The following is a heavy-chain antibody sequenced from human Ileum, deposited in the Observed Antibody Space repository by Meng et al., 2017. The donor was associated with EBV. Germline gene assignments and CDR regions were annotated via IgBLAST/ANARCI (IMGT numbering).Heavy chain of an antibody. V-gene: IGHV4-4*02. CDR3: ARVGQWLPIDY. Sequence: GQRQGSGPGLVKPSGTLSLTCAVSGGSISSSNWWSWVRQPPGKGLEWIGEIYHSGSTNYNPSLKSRVTMSVDKSKNQFSLNLSSVTAADTAVYYCARVGQWLPIDYWGQGTLVTVSS. D-gene: IGHD6-19*01. CDR2: IYHSGST. CDR1: GGSISSSNW. J-gene: IGHJ4*02.